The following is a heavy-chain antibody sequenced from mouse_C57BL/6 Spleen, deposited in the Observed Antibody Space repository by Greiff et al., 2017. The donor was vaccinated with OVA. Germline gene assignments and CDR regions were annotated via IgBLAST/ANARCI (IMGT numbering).Heavy chain of an antibody. CDR1: GYTFTSYW. V-gene: IGHV1-55*01. CDR3: ARSDRGSDYARDH. CDR2: ISPGSGST. Sequence: VQLQQPGAELVKPGASVQMSCKASGYTFTSYWITWVKQRPGQGLEWIGDISPGSGSTTYNEKFKSKATLTVDTSSSTAYMQHSSLTSEDSAVYYCARSDRGSDYARDHWGKETSDTVSS. J-gene: IGHJ4*01. D-gene: IGHD3-1*01.